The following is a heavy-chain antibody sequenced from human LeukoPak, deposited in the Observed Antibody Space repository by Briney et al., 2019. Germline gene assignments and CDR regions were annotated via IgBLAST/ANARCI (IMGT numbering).Heavy chain of an antibody. D-gene: IGHD4-23*01. J-gene: IGHJ3*02. CDR1: GGTFSSYA. CDR2: IIPIFGTA. V-gene: IGHV1-69*05. CDR3: ARGGPARHDYGGNSDLDAFDI. Sequence: GASVKVSCKASGGTFSSYAISWVRQAPGQGLEWMGGIIPIFGTANYAQKFQGRVTITTDESTSTAYMELSSLRSEDTAVYYCARGGPARHDYGGNSDLDAFDIWGQGTMVTVSS.